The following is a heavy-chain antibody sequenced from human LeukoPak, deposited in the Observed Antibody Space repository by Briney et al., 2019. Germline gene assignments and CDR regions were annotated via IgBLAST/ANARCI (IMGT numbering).Heavy chain of an antibody. Sequence: GRSLRLSCAASGFTFSSYAMHWVRQAPGKGLEWVAVISYDGSNKYYADSVKGRFTISRDNSKNTLYLQMNSLRAEDTAVYYCARDRGQWLAQAYGMDVWGQGTKVTVSS. CDR3: ARDRGQWLAQAYGMDV. V-gene: IGHV3-30-3*01. CDR1: GFTFSSYA. J-gene: IGHJ6*02. D-gene: IGHD6-19*01. CDR2: ISYDGSNK.